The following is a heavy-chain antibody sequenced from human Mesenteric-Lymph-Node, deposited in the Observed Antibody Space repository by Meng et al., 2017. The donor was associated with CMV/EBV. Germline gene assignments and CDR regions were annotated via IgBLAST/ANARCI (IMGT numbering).Heavy chain of an antibody. J-gene: IGHJ6*02. V-gene: IGHV3-21*01. CDR1: GFTFSSYS. CDR3: ARVPPRNYGMDV. Sequence: GESLKISCAASGFTFSSYSMNWVRQAPGKGLEWVSSISSSSYIYYADSVKGRFTISRDNAKNSLYLQMNSLRAEDTAVYYCARVPPRNYGMDVWGQGTTVTVSS. CDR2: ISSSSYI.